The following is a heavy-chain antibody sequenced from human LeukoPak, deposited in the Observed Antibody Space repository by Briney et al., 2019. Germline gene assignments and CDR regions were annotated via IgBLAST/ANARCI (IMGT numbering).Heavy chain of an antibody. CDR2: ISGSGGST. J-gene: IGHJ4*02. V-gene: IGHV3-23*01. CDR3: AKSGIMITFGGVIVLPYFDY. CDR1: GFTFSSYA. D-gene: IGHD3-16*02. Sequence: PGRSLRLTCAASGFTFSSYAMTSVRQAPGKGLEWVSAISGSGGSTYYADSVKGRFTISRDNSKNTLYLQMNSLRAEDTAVYYCAKSGIMITFGGVIVLPYFDYWGQGTLVTVSS.